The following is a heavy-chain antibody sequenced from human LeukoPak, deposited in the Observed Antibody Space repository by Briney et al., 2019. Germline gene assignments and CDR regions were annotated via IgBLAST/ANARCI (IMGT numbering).Heavy chain of an antibody. D-gene: IGHD2-21*02. CDR3: AREAYCGGDCYIIDY. CDR1: GGSISSYY. V-gene: IGHV4-59*01. J-gene: IGHJ4*02. Sequence: PSETLSLTCTVSGGSISSYYWSWIRQPPGKGLEWIGYIYYSGSTNYNPSLKSRVTVSVDTSKNQFSLKLTSVTAADTAVYYCAREAYCGGDCYIIDYWGQGTLVTVSS. CDR2: IYYSGST.